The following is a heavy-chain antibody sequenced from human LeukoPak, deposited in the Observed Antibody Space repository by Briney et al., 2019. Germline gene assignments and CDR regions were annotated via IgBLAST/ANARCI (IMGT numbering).Heavy chain of an antibody. CDR2: ISYDGSNK. CDR1: GFTFSSYA. V-gene: IGHV3-30-3*01. D-gene: IGHD3-9*01. J-gene: IGHJ2*01. Sequence: GGSLRLSCAASGFTFSSYAMHWVRQAPGKGLEWVAVISYDGSNKYYADSVKGRFTISRDNSKNTLYLQMNSLRAEDTAVYYCARDITTGQNWYFDLWGRGTLVTVSS. CDR3: ARDITTGQNWYFDL.